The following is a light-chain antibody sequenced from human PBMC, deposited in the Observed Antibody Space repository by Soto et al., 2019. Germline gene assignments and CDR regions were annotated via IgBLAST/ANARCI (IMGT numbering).Light chain of an antibody. Sequence: EIVLTQSPATLSLSPGERATISCRASQSVSKCLAWYQQKPGQAPRLLIYDVSSRAPGIPARFSGSGSGTDFTLTISSLEPEDFAVYYCQQCNNWPPITFGQGTRLEI. CDR1: QSVSKC. CDR2: DVS. V-gene: IGKV3-11*01. CDR3: QQCNNWPPIT. J-gene: IGKJ5*01.